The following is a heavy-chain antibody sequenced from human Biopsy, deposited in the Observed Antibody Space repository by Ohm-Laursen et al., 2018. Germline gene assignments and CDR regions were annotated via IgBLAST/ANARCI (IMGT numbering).Heavy chain of an antibody. Sequence: SLRLSCTASGFTFNSYWMHWVRQAPGKGLVWVSRINIDGRGTKYADSVKGRFTVSRDNAKNTLYLQMNSLTAEDTAIYYCTRAYRYGVDAFDMWGQGTMVTVSS. D-gene: IGHD3-16*01. CDR3: TRAYRYGVDAFDM. CDR1: GFTFNSYW. V-gene: IGHV3-74*03. CDR2: INIDGRGT. J-gene: IGHJ3*02.